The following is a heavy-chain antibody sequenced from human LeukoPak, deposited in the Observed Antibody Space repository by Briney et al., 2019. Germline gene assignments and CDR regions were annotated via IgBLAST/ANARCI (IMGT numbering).Heavy chain of an antibody. CDR3: ARFGAPYYYDSSGYNVYFDY. J-gene: IGHJ4*02. CDR1: GGTFSSYA. D-gene: IGHD3-22*01. Sequence: SVKVSCKASGGTFSSYAISWVRQAPGQGLEWMGGIIPIFGTANYAQKFQGRVTITADESTSTAYMELSSLRSEDTAVYYCARFGAPYYYDSSGYNVYFDYWGQGTLVTVSS. CDR2: IIPIFGTA. V-gene: IGHV1-69*13.